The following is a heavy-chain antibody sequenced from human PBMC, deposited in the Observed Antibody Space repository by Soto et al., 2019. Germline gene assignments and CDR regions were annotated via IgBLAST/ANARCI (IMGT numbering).Heavy chain of an antibody. V-gene: IGHV1-69*04. CDR2: IIPILGIA. CDR1: GGTFSSYT. D-gene: IGHD4-17*01. Sequence: GASVKVSCEASGGTFSSYTISWVRQAPGQGLEWMGRIIPILGIANYAQKFQGRVTITADKSTSTAYMELSSLRSEDTAVYYCARDLSQPYGEGPNASDYWGQGTLVTVSS. CDR3: ARDLSQPYGEGPNASDY. J-gene: IGHJ4*02.